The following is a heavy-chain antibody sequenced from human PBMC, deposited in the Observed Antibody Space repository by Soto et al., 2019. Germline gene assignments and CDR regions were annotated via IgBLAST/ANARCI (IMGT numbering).Heavy chain of an antibody. V-gene: IGHV3-30-3*01. CDR2: ISFDGSYK. CDR1: GFIFSSYA. D-gene: IGHD3-3*01. J-gene: IGHJ6*02. CDR3: PRGYDFGSGYYYPYGMDV. Sequence: QVQLVESGGGVVQPGRSLRLSCAASGFIFSSYAMHWVRQAPGKGLEWVAVISFDGSYKYYADSVKGRFTISRDNSKNTRWLQMNSLRAEDTAVYYCPRGYDFGSGYYYPYGMDVWGQGTTVTVSS.